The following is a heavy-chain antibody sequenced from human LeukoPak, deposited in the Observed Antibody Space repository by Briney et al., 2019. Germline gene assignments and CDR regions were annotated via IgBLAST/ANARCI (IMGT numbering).Heavy chain of an antibody. CDR2: ISSSSSYI. CDR1: GFTFSSYE. V-gene: IGHV3-21*01. Sequence: GGSLRLSCAASGFTFSSYEMNWVRQAPGKGLEWVSSISSSSSYIYYADSVKGRFTISRDNAKNSLYLQMNSLRAEDTAVYYCARDSLLGYCSGGSCYPHAFDIWGQGTMVTVSS. J-gene: IGHJ3*02. D-gene: IGHD2-15*01. CDR3: ARDSLLGYCSGGSCYPHAFDI.